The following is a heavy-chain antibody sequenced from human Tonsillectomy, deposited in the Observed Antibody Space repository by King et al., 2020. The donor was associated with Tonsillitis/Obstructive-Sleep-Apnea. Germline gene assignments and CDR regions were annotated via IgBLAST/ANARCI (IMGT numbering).Heavy chain of an antibody. V-gene: IGHV1-58*02. CDR2: IVVGSGNT. CDR3: AADPDASFDLSLRGYFYSYGMDV. CDR1: GFTFTSSA. Sequence: QLQLVQSGPEVKKPGTSVKVSCKASGFTFTSSAMQWVRQTRGQRLEWIGWIVVGSGNTNYAQKFQERVTITRDMSTSTAYMELSSLRSEDTAVYYCAADPDASFDLSLRGYFYSYGMDVWGQGTTVTVSS. J-gene: IGHJ6*02. D-gene: IGHD3-9*01.